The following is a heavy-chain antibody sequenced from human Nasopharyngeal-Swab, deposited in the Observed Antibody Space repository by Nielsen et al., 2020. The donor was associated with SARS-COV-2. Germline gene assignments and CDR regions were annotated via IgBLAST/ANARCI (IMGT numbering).Heavy chain of an antibody. J-gene: IGHJ4*02. V-gene: IGHV4-4*07. Sequence: SQTLSLTCTVSGGSISSYYWSWIRQPAGKGLEWIGRIYTSGSTNYNPPLKGRVTMSVDTSKNQLSLKLSSVTAADTAVYYFARCSSSGPYYFDYWGQGTLVTVSS. CDR1: GGSISSYY. D-gene: IGHD6-13*01. CDR3: ARCSSSGPYYFDY. CDR2: IYTSGST.